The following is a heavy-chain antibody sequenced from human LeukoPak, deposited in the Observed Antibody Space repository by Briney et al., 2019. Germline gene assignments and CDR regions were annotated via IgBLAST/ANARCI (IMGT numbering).Heavy chain of an antibody. D-gene: IGHD5-12*01. CDR2: IWYDGSNK. V-gene: IGHV3-33*01. CDR1: GFTLSSYG. Sequence: GGSLRLSCAASGFTLSSYGMHWVRQAPGKGLEWVAVIWYDGSNKYYADSVKGRFTISRDNSKNTLYLQMNSLRAEDTAVYYCAREVASDAFDIWGQGTMVTVSS. CDR3: AREVASDAFDI. J-gene: IGHJ3*02.